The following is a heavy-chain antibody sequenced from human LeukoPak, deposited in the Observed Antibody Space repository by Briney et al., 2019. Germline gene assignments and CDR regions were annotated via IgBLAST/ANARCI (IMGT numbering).Heavy chain of an antibody. J-gene: IGHJ4*02. Sequence: GGSLRLSCVASEFTLSSAWVSWVRQAPGKGLEWVGRLGSKAAGGTTDYAAPVKDRFTISRHDSKNTLYLQMNSQKTEDTAFYYCTAGAYCGQGTLVTVSS. CDR3: TAGAY. CDR1: EFTLSSAW. CDR2: LGSKAAGGTT. V-gene: IGHV3-15*04.